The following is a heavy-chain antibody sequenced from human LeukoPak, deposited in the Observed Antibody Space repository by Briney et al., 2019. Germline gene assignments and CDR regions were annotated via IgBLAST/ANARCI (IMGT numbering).Heavy chain of an antibody. J-gene: IGHJ4*02. D-gene: IGHD3-22*01. V-gene: IGHV3-20*04. Sequence: PGGSLRLSCAASGFTFDDYDMNWVRQAPGKGPEWVSGINWNGGSTGCADSVKGRFTISRDNAKNSLYLQMNSLRAEDTALYYCARDLPQIEYWGQGTLSPSPQ. CDR1: GFTFDDYD. CDR3: ARDLPQIEY. CDR2: INWNGGST.